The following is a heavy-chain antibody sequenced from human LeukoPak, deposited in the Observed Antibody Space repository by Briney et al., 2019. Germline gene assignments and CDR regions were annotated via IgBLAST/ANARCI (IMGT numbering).Heavy chain of an antibody. CDR2: INHSGST. Sequence: SETLSLTCAVYGGSFSGYYWSWIRQPPGKGLEWIGEINHSGSTNYNPSLKSRVTISVDTSKNQFSLKLSSVTAADTAVYYCARDYGDYVRAFDIRGQGTMVTVSS. D-gene: IGHD4-17*01. V-gene: IGHV4-34*01. CDR1: GGSFSGYY. J-gene: IGHJ3*02. CDR3: ARDYGDYVRAFDI.